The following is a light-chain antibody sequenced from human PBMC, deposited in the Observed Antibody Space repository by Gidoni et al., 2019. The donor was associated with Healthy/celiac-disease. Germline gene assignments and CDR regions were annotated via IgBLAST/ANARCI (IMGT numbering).Light chain of an antibody. V-gene: IGLV1-51*01. CDR2: DNN. CDR1: SSNLGNHY. Sequence: QSVLTQPPSVSAAPGQKVTISCSGSSSNLGNHYRSWYQQFPGTAPKLLIYDNNKRPSGIPDRFSGSTSGTSATLGITGLQTGDEADYYCGTWDSSLTTVVFGGGTKLTVL. CDR3: GTWDSSLTTVV. J-gene: IGLJ2*01.